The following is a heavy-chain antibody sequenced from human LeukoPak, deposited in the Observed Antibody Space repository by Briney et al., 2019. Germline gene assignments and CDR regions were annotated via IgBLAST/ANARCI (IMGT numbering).Heavy chain of an antibody. CDR2: INSDGSST. D-gene: IGHD3-10*01. Sequence: PGGSLRLSCAASGFTFSSYSMLWVRQDPGKGLVWVSRINSDGSSTTYADSVKGRFTISRDNAKNTLYLQMNSLRVEDTAVYYCARGLGYGWFDPWGQGTLVTVSS. CDR3: ARGLGYGWFDP. CDR1: GFTFSSYS. V-gene: IGHV3-74*01. J-gene: IGHJ5*02.